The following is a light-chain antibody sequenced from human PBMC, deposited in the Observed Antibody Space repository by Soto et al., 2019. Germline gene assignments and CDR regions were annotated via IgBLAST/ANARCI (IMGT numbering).Light chain of an antibody. V-gene: IGKV3-20*01. CDR1: QSVSSTY. J-gene: IGKJ2*01. CDR3: QQYGSSYT. Sequence: EIVLTQSPGTLSLSPGERATLSCRASQSVSSTYLAWYQQKPGQAPRLLIYGASSRATGIPDRFSGSGSGTDFTLTISRLEPDDFAVYYCQQYGSSYTFGQGTKVEIK. CDR2: GAS.